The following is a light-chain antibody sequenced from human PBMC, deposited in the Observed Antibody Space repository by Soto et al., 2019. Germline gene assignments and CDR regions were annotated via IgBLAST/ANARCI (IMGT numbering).Light chain of an antibody. Sequence: QSVLTQPASVSGSPGQSITISCTGTSSDGGSYNLVSWYQQHPGKAPKLMIYEVSKRPSGVSNRFSGSKSGNTASLTISGLQAEDEADYYCCSYAGSRVVFGGGTKLTVL. CDR1: SSDGGSYNL. CDR3: CSYAGSRVV. CDR2: EVS. V-gene: IGLV2-23*02. J-gene: IGLJ2*01.